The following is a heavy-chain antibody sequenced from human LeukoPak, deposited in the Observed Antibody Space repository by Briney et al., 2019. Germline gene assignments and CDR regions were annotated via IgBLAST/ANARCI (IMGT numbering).Heavy chain of an antibody. V-gene: IGHV1-8*01. CDR2: MNPNSGNT. D-gene: IGHD6-19*01. J-gene: IGHJ3*02. Sequence: ASVNLSCKASGYSFTSYDNNWVRQPTGQGLEWMGWMNPNSGNTGYAPKFQGRVRMTRTTSRSTAYMERSSLRSEDPAVYYCARMEVAVSAFDIWGQGTMVTVSS. CDR1: GYSFTSYD. CDR3: ARMEVAVSAFDI.